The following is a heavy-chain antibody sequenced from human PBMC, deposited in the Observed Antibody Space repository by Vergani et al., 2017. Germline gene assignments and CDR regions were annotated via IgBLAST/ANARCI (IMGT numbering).Heavy chain of an antibody. D-gene: IGHD3-10*01. CDR1: GYIFSNFW. CDR3: ASGGHGSENGGALQL. J-gene: IGHJ3*01. V-gene: IGHV5-51*01. Sequence: EKQLVQSGSETKKPGESLKISCQAFGYIFSNFWIGWVRQRPGRGLEWMGIIYPGDSEVKSNPTFRGQDICSVDTSVNTAYLQWRSLQASDTATYFCASGGHGSENGGALQLWGQGTNITVSS. CDR2: IYPGDSEV.